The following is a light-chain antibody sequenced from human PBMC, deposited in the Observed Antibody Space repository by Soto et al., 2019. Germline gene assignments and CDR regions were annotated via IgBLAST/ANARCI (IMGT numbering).Light chain of an antibody. CDR1: SSNIGAGYD. Sequence: QSVLTQPPSVSGAPGQRVTISCTGSSSNIGAGYDVHWYQQLPGTAPKLRIYVNINRPSGVPDRFSGSKSGTSASLAITGLQAEDEADYYCQSYDSSRSVVFGGGTKLTVL. J-gene: IGLJ2*01. CDR2: VNI. CDR3: QSYDSSRSVV. V-gene: IGLV1-40*01.